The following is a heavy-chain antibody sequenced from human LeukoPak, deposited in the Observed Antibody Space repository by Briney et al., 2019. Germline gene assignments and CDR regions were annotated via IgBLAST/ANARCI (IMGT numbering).Heavy chain of an antibody. D-gene: IGHD3-10*01. Sequence: ASEKVSCKASGYTFTSYGISWVRQAPGQGLEWMGWISAYNGNTNYAQKLQGRVTMTTDTSTRTAYTELWSLRSDDTAVYYCARVPGPTEGSWFDPWGQGTLVTVSS. V-gene: IGHV1-18*01. CDR1: GYTFTSYG. CDR2: ISAYNGNT. J-gene: IGHJ5*02. CDR3: ARVPGPTEGSWFDP.